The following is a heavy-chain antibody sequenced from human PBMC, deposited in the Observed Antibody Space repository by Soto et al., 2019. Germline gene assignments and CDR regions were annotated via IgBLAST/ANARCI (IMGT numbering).Heavy chain of an antibody. V-gene: IGHV3-23*01. J-gene: IGHJ6*02. Sequence: EVQLLESGGGLVQPGGSLRLSCAASGFTFSRYAMSWVRQAPGKGLEWVSAISGSGGSTYYADSVKGRFTISRDNSKNTLYLQMNSLRAEDTAVYYCAKGGYCSSTSCHIDGMDVWGQGTTVTVSS. CDR3: AKGGYCSSTSCHIDGMDV. D-gene: IGHD2-2*02. CDR1: GFTFSRYA. CDR2: ISGSGGST.